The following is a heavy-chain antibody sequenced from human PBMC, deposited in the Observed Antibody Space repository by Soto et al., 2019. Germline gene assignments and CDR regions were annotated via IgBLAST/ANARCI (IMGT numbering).Heavy chain of an antibody. V-gene: IGHV3-23*01. D-gene: IGHD3-16*01. Sequence: PGGSLRLSCAASGFTFSSYAMSWVRQAPGKGLEWVSAISGSGGSTYYADSVKGRFTISRDNSKNTLYLQMNSLRAEDTAVYYCAKGTVRERYYDYIWGSPINWFDPWGQGTLVTVSS. CDR2: ISGSGGST. J-gene: IGHJ5*02. CDR1: GFTFSSYA. CDR3: AKGTVRERYYDYIWGSPINWFDP.